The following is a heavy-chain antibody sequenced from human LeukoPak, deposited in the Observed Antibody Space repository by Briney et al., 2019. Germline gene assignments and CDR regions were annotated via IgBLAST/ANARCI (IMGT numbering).Heavy chain of an antibody. Sequence: GGSLRLSCAASGFTVSSNYMSWVRQAPGKGLEWVGRIKSKTDGRTTDYAAPVKGRFTISRDDSKNTLYLQMNSLKTEDTAVYYCTTGPDTAMFQVDYWGQGTLVTVSS. CDR3: TTGPDTAMFQVDY. CDR2: IKSKTDGRTT. V-gene: IGHV3-15*01. J-gene: IGHJ4*02. CDR1: GFTVSSNY. D-gene: IGHD5-18*01.